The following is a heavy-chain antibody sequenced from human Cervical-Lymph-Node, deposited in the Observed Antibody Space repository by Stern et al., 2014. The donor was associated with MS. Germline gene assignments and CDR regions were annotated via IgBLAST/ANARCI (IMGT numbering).Heavy chain of an antibody. J-gene: IGHJ4*02. CDR1: GFSFSSAS. D-gene: IGHD4/OR15-4a*01. CDR2: LKTTAAVGTV. CDR3: ATYGGYSDF. V-gene: IGHV3-15*01. Sequence: EVQLLESGGGLVKPGESLTLSCAASGFSFSSASMSWVRQAPGKGLEWVGRLKTTAAVGTVEYAAPVRGRLTISRHDSNNTVFLHMSSLKTEDTAVYYCATYGGYSDFWGQGTLVTVSS.